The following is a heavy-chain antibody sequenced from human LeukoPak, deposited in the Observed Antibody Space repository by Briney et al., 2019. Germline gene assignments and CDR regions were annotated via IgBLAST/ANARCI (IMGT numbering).Heavy chain of an antibody. CDR2: ITGSGGNT. D-gene: IGHD3-9*01. CDR3: AKWGDYDVLTGYYVSDY. Sequence: GGSLRLSCAASGFTFSNYAMSWVRQAPGKGVEWVSAITGSGGNTYYADSVKRRFTIPRDNSKNTVFLQMNSLRAEDTAVYYCAKWGDYDVLTGYYVSDYWGQGTLVTVPS. V-gene: IGHV3-23*01. J-gene: IGHJ4*02. CDR1: GFTFSNYA.